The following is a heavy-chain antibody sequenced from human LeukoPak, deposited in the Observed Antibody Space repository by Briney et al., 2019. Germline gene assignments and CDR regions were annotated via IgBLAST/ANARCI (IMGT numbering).Heavy chain of an antibody. CDR1: GFILSNHW. V-gene: IGHV3-7*01. J-gene: IGHJ6*02. CDR2: VNKDGSEK. D-gene: IGHD6-6*01. CDR3: ARDFSSSFYYYYGMDV. Sequence: GGSLRLSCAASGFILSNHWMTWVRQAPGKGPEWVANVNKDGSEKYYVDSVKGRFTISRDNSKDTLYLQMNSLRAEDTAVYYCARDFSSSFYYYYGMDVWGQGTTVTVSS.